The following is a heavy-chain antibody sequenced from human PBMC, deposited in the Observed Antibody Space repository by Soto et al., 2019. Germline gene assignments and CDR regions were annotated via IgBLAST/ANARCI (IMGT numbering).Heavy chain of an antibody. CDR3: ASIRRITMIVGNDAFDI. CDR2: IIPIFGTA. V-gene: IGHV1-69*13. J-gene: IGHJ3*02. CDR1: GGNFSSYA. D-gene: IGHD3-22*01. Sequence: SVKFSFKASGGNFSSYAIIWLRQAPGQGFEWMGGIIPIFGTANYAQKFQGRVTITADESTSTAYMELSSLSSEDTAVYYCASIRRITMIVGNDAFDIWGQGTMVTVSS.